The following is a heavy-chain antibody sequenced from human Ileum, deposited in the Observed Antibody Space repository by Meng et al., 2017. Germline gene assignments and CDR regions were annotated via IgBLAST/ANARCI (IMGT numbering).Heavy chain of an antibody. D-gene: IGHD6-6*01. CDR1: GGSISSYY. V-gene: IGHV4-59*01. Sequence: SETLSPTCTVSGGSISSYYWSWIRQPPGKGLEWIGYIYYSGSTNYNPSLKSRVTISVNTSKNQFSLKLSSVTAADTAVYYCARDGSSPFDYWGQGTLVTVSS. J-gene: IGHJ4*02. CDR3: ARDGSSPFDY. CDR2: IYYSGST.